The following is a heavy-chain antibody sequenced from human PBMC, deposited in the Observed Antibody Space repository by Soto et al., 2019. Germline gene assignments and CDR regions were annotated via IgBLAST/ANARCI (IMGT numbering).Heavy chain of an antibody. CDR1: GGPFSNYY. CDR3: ARQGFGPLHGLVDV. D-gene: IGHD3-10*01. CDR2: KAYRGYF. V-gene: IGHV4-59*08. Sequence: QVQLQESGLGLVKPSETLSLTCTISGGPFSNYYCSWFRQTPGQGLEWIGYKAYRGYFSYNPSLRSRVTISLDTSKTQFSPDLSSVTAADTALYYCARQGFGPLHGLVDVWGQGPTVIVSS. J-gene: IGHJ6*02.